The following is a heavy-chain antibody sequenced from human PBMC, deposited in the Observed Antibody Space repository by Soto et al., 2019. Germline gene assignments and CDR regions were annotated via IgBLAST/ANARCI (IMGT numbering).Heavy chain of an antibody. Sequence: ESGGGVVQPGRSLRLSCAASGFTFSSYGMHWVRQAPGKGLEWVAVIWYDGSNKYYADSVKGRFTISRDNSKNTLYLQMNSLRAEDTAVYYCARDPRYYDSSGYVDYWGQGTLVTVSS. CDR1: GFTFSSYG. J-gene: IGHJ4*02. CDR3: ARDPRYYDSSGYVDY. V-gene: IGHV3-33*01. CDR2: IWYDGSNK. D-gene: IGHD3-22*01.